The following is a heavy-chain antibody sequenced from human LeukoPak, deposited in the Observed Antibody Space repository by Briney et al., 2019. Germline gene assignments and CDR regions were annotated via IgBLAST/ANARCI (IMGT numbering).Heavy chain of an antibody. CDR3: TTDAL. J-gene: IGHJ4*02. CDR2: IKRKTDGGTT. Sequence: GGSLRLSCAASGFTVSSTYMSWVRQAPGKGLEWVGRIKRKTDGGTTDYAAPVKGRFTISRDDSKNSLYLQMNSLKTEDTGVYYCTTDALWGQGTLVTVSS. CDR1: GFTVSSTY. V-gene: IGHV3-15*01.